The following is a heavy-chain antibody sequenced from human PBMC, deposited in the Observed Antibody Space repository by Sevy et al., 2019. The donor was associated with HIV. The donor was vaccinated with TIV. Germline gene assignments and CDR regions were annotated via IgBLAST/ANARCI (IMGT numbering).Heavy chain of an antibody. J-gene: IGHJ4*02. CDR1: GFTFSSYA. D-gene: IGHD1-26*01. CDR3: ASEGGATLDY. V-gene: IGHV3-30-3*01. CDR2: ISYDGSNK. Sequence: GGSLRLSCAASGFTFSSYAMHWVRQAPGKGLEWVAVISYDGSNKYYAHSVKGRFTISRDNSKNTLYLQMNSLRAEDTAVYYCASEGGATLDYWGQGTLVTVSS.